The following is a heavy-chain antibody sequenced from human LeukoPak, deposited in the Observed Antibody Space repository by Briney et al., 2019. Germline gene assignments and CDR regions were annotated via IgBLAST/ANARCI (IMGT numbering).Heavy chain of an antibody. CDR1: GGTFSSYA. CDR2: SIPNFGTA. V-gene: IGHV1-69*13. CDR3: ARGAGEVATITYYYYYYMDV. J-gene: IGHJ6*03. Sequence: GASVKVSCKASGGTFSSYAISWVRRAPGRGLEWMGGSIPNFGTANYAQKFQGRVTITPDEATSTAYMELSSLRSEDTAVYYCARGAGEVATITYYYYYYMDVWGKGTTVTVSS. D-gene: IGHD5-12*01.